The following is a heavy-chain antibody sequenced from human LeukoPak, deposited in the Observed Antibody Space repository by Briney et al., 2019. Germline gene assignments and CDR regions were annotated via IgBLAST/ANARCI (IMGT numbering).Heavy chain of an antibody. CDR3: ATGQGYRYSSSWSFDY. J-gene: IGHJ4*02. D-gene: IGHD6-13*01. Sequence: PGGSLRLSCAASGFTFSSYSMNWVRQAPGKGLEWVSSITSSSSYIYYADSVKGRFTISRDNAKNSLYLQMSSLRSEDTAVYYCATGQGYRYSSSWSFDYWGQGTLVTVSS. CDR1: GFTFSSYS. CDR2: ITSSSSYI. V-gene: IGHV3-21*04.